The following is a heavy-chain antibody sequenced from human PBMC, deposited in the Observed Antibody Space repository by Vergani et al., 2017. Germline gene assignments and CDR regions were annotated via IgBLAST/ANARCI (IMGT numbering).Heavy chain of an antibody. V-gene: IGHV3-21*01. CDR3: ARAYDSSGYYYAGAFDI. J-gene: IGHJ3*02. CDR1: GFTFSSYS. D-gene: IGHD3-22*01. Sequence: EVQLVESGGGLVKPGGSLRLSCAASGFTFSSYSMNWVRQAPGKGLEWVSSISSSSSYIYYADSVKGRFTISRDNAKNSLYLQMNSLRAEDTAVYYCARAYDSSGYYYAGAFDIWGQGTMVTGSS. CDR2: ISSSSSYI.